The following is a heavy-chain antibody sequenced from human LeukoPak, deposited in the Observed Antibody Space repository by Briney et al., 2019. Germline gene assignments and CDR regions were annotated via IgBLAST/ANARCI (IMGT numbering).Heavy chain of an antibody. D-gene: IGHD4-17*01. J-gene: IGHJ4*02. V-gene: IGHV3-11*01. CDR2: ISSRGSTI. Sequence: GGSLRLSCAASGFSFSDYYMSWIRQAPGKGLEWVSYISSRGSTINYADSVKGRFTISRDNAKNSLSLQMNSLRAEDTAVYYCANTRAGYGDYVLDYWGQGTLVTVSS. CDR3: ANTRAGYGDYVLDY. CDR1: GFSFSDYY.